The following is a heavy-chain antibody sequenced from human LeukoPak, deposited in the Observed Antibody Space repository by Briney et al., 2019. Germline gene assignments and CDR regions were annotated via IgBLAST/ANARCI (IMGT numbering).Heavy chain of an antibody. CDR2: IYWDDDK. D-gene: IGHD3-10*01. CDR3: ARTQWVEFRGNYYGSGSYQYYFDY. J-gene: IGHJ4*02. CDR1: GFSLSTSGVG. V-gene: IGHV2-5*02. Sequence: SGPTLVNPTQTLTLTCTFSGFSLSTSGVGVGWIREPPGKALEWLALIYWDDDKRYSPSLKSKLTITKDTSKNQVVLTMTNMDPVDTATYYCARTQWVEFRGNYYGSGSYQYYFDYWGQGTLVTVSS.